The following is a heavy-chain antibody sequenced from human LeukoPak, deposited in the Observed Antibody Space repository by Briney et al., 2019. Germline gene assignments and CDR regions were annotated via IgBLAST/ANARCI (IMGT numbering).Heavy chain of an antibody. V-gene: IGHV3-48*01. CDR1: GFTFSSYS. CDR2: ISSSSSTI. Sequence: GGSLGLSCAASGFTFSSYSMNWVRQAPGKGLEWVSYISSSSSTIYYADSVKGRFTISRDNAKNSLYLQMNSLRAEDTAVYYCARDGPTSGRSYYYYYGMDVWGQGTTVTVSS. CDR3: ARDGPTSGRSYYYYYGMDV. D-gene: IGHD6-19*01. J-gene: IGHJ6*02.